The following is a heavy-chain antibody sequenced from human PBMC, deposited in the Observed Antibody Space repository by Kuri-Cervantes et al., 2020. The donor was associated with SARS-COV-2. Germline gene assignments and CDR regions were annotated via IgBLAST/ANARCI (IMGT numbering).Heavy chain of an antibody. V-gene: IGHV4-39*01. J-gene: IGHJ3*02. D-gene: IGHD3-22*01. CDR1: GGSISSSSYY. CDR2: IYYSGST. CDR3: ARSRAMIVAQADAFDI. Sequence: SETLSLTCTVSGGSISSSSYYWGWTRQPPGKGLEWIGGIYYSGSTYYNPSLKSRVTISVDTSKNQFSLKLSSVTAADTAVYYCARSRAMIVAQADAFDIWGQGTMVTVSS.